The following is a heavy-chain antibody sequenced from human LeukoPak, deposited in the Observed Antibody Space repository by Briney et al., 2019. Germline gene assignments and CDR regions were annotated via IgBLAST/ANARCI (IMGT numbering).Heavy chain of an antibody. CDR3: ARALYGGNSEFNY. V-gene: IGHV3-30*02. Sequence: GGSLRLSCAASGFTFSSYGMHWVRQAPGKGLEWVAFIRYDGSNKYYADSVKGRFTISRDNSKNTLYLQMNSLRAEDTAVYYCARALYGGNSEFNYWGQGTLFTVSS. CDR2: IRYDGSNK. J-gene: IGHJ4*02. CDR1: GFTFSSYG. D-gene: IGHD4-23*01.